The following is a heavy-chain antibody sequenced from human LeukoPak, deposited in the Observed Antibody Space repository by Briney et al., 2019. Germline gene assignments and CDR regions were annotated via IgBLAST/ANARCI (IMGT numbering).Heavy chain of an antibody. V-gene: IGHV1-69*04. D-gene: IGHD2-2*01. Sequence: SVKVSCKASGGTFSSYAIRWVRQPRGQGLEWMGRIIPIFGIANYAQKFQGRVTITADKSTRTPYMGVSSLRSEDAAVDYCARDGGYCSSTSCLDTYGMDVWGQGTTDTVSS. CDR2: IIPIFGIA. CDR3: ARDGGYCSSTSCLDTYGMDV. J-gene: IGHJ6*02. CDR1: GGTFSSYA.